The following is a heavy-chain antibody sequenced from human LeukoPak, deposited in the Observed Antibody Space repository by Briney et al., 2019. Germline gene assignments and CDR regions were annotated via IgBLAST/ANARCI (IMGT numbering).Heavy chain of an antibody. CDR3: ARDKREYYGSGSYNNWFDP. Sequence: GGSLRLSCAASGFTFSSYGMHWVRQAPGKGLEWVAVIWYDGSNKYYADSVKGRFTISRDNSKNTLYLQMNSLRAEDTAVYYCARDKREYYGSGSYNNWFDPWGQGTLVTVSS. D-gene: IGHD3-10*01. CDR2: IWYDGSNK. CDR1: GFTFSSYG. V-gene: IGHV3-33*01. J-gene: IGHJ5*02.